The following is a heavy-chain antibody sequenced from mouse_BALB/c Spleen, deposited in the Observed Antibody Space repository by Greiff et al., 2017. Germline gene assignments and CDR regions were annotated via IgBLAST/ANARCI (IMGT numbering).Heavy chain of an antibody. CDR3: ARDRPRSTMITSYAMDY. Sequence: VQRVESGPGLVAPSQSLSITCTVSGFSLTSYGVHWVRQPPGKGLEWLGVIWAGGSTNYNSALMSRLSISKDNSKSQVFLKMNSLQTDDTAMYYCARDRPRSTMITSYAMDYWGQGTSVTVSS. CDR1: GFSLTSYG. J-gene: IGHJ4*01. V-gene: IGHV2-9*02. D-gene: IGHD2-4*01. CDR2: IWAGGST.